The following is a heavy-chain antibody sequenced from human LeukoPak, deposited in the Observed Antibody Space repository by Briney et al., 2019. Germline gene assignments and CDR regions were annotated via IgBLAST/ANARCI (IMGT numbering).Heavy chain of an antibody. CDR3: ARGAMVRGVINNMDV. D-gene: IGHD3-10*01. V-gene: IGHV3-48*03. Sequence: SGGSLRLSCAASGFTFSSYEMNWVRQAPGKGPEWVSYISSSGSTIYYADSVKGRFTISRDNAKNSLYLQMNSLRAEDTAVYYRARGAMVRGVINNMDVWGKGTTVTISS. CDR2: ISSSGSTI. CDR1: GFTFSSYE. J-gene: IGHJ6*03.